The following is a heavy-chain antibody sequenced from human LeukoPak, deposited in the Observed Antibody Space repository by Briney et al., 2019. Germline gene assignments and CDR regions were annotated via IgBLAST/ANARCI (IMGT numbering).Heavy chain of an antibody. D-gene: IGHD6-6*01. V-gene: IGHV3-21*01. CDR2: ISSSSSYI. J-gene: IGHJ4*02. CDR3: ARFSSSSVNFDY. Sequence: GGSLRLSCAASGFTFSSYSMNWVRQAPVKGLEWVSSISSSSSYIYYADSVKGRFTISRDNAKNSLYLQMNSLRAEDTAVYYCARFSSSSVNFDYWGQGTLVTVSS. CDR1: GFTFSSYS.